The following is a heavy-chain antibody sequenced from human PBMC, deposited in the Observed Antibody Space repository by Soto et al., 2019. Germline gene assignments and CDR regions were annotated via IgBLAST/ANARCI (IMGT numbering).Heavy chain of an antibody. CDR1: GYTFTSYG. Sequence: ASVKVSCKASGYTFTSYGISWVRQAPGQGLEWMGWISAYNGNTNYAQKLQGRVTMTTDTSTSTAYMELRSLRSDDTAVYYCARRGRYYDFWSGYYLGGMDVWGQGTTVTV. J-gene: IGHJ6*02. D-gene: IGHD3-3*01. V-gene: IGHV1-18*01. CDR3: ARRGRYYDFWSGYYLGGMDV. CDR2: ISAYNGNT.